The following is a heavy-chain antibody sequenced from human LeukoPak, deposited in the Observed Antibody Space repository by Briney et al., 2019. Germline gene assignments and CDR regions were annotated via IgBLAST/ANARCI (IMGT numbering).Heavy chain of an antibody. CDR1: GFTFSSYS. D-gene: IGHD1-26*01. CDR2: ISSSSSYI. V-gene: IGHV3-21*01. Sequence: GGSLRLSCAASGFTFSSYSMNWVRQAPGKGLEWVSSISSSSSYIYYADSVKGRFTISRDNAKNSLYLQMNSLRAEDTAVYYCGRDFCSVGAIPLEYRGQGTLVTVSS. CDR3: GRDFCSVGAIPLEY. J-gene: IGHJ4*02.